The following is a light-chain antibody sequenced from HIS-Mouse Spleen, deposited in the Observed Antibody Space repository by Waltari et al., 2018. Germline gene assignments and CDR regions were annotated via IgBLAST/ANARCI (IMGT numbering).Light chain of an antibody. CDR2: EVS. CDR1: ISDVGGYNY. CDR3: SSYTSSSTPYV. V-gene: IGLV2-14*01. J-gene: IGLJ1*01. Sequence: QSALTQPASVSGSPGQSITISCTGTISDVGGYNYVSWYQQHPGKAPKLMIYEVSNRPSGVSKRFSGSKSGNTASLTISGLQAEDEADYYCSSYTSSSTPYVFGTGTKVTVL.